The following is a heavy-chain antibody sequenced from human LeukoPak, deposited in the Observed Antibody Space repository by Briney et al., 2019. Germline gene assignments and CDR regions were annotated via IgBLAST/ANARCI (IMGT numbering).Heavy chain of an antibody. Sequence: SETLSLTCTVSGGSISSYYWSWIRQPPGKGLEWIGYIYYSGSTNYNPSLKSRVTISVDTSKNQFSLKLSSVTAADTAVYYCARDTLASGSYYNWGQGTLVIVSS. CDR2: IYYSGST. J-gene: IGHJ4*02. D-gene: IGHD3-10*01. CDR3: ARDTLASGSYYN. CDR1: GGSISSYY. V-gene: IGHV4-59*01.